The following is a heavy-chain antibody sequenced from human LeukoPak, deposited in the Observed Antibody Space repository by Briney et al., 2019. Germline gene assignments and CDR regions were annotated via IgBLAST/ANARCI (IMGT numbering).Heavy chain of an antibody. Sequence: ASVKVSCKAFGYGFTSYYIHWVRQAPGQGLEWMGIINPSVGGTTYARKFQGRVTMARDTSTSTVYMELSSLRSEDTAVYYCARHGSGRYYPAEGRVDYWGQGTLVTVSS. CDR3: ARHGSGRYYPAEGRVDY. CDR2: INPSVGGT. D-gene: IGHD3-10*01. J-gene: IGHJ4*02. V-gene: IGHV1-46*03. CDR1: GYGFTSYY.